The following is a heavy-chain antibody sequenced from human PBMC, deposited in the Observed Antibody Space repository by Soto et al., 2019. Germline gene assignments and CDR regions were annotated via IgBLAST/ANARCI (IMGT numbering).Heavy chain of an antibody. CDR1: GYSFTSYW. D-gene: IGHD3-3*01. Sequence: GESLKISCKGSGYSFTSYWIGWVRQMPGKGLEWMGIIYPGDSDTRYSPSFQGQVTISADKSISTAYLQWSSLKASDTAMYYCARLHYDFWSGYPGHYYYYMDVWGKGTTVTVSS. CDR3: ARLHYDFWSGYPGHYYYYMDV. J-gene: IGHJ6*03. CDR2: IYPGDSDT. V-gene: IGHV5-51*01.